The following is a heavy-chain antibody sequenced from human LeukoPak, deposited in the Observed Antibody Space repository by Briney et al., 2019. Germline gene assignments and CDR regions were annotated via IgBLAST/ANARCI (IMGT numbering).Heavy chain of an antibody. V-gene: IGHV1-8*01. D-gene: IGHD1-26*01. CDR1: GYTFTSYD. CDR3: ARGQGMGAPTDFDY. CDR2: MNPNSGNT. Sequence: ASVKVSCKASGYTFTSYDFNWVRQATGQGLEWGGWMNPNSGNTGYAQKFQGRVTMTRNTSISTAYMELSSLRSEDTAVYYCARGQGMGAPTDFDYWGQGTLVTVSS. J-gene: IGHJ4*02.